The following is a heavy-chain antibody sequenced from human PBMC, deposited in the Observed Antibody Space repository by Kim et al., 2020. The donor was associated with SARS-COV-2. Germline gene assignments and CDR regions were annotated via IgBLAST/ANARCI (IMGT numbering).Heavy chain of an antibody. CDR2: FDPEDGET. CDR3: ATAPVVVGATLSDYYYYGMDV. CDR1: GYTLTELF. V-gene: IGHV1-24*01. J-gene: IGHJ6*02. D-gene: IGHD1-26*01. Sequence: ASVKVSCKVSGYTLTELFMHWVLQAPGKGLEWMGGFDPEDGETIYAQKFQGRVTMTEDTSTDTAYMELSSLRSEDTAVYYCATAPVVVGATLSDYYYYGMDVWGQGTTVTVSS.